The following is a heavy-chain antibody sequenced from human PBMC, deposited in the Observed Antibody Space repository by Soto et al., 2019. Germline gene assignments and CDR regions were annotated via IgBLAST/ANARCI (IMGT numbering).Heavy chain of an antibody. CDR3: AASCVGCGGFNYYGMDV. Sequence: QVQLQESGPGLVKPSQTLSLTCTVSGGSISSGGYYWSWIRQHPGKCLEWIGYIYYSGSTYYNPSLKSRVTISVDPSKNQFSLKLSSVTAADTAVYYCAASCVGCGGFNYYGMDVWGQGTTVTVSS. V-gene: IGHV4-31*03. D-gene: IGHD2-21*01. CDR1: GGSISSGGYY. J-gene: IGHJ6*01. CDR2: IYYSGST.